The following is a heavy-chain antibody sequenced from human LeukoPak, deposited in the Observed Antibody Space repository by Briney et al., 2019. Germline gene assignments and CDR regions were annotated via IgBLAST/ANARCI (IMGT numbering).Heavy chain of an antibody. J-gene: IGHJ5*02. V-gene: IGHV1-24*01. CDR3: ATDLAVKSNRNWFDP. CDR2: FDPEDGET. CDR1: GYTLTELS. Sequence: ASVKVSCKVSGYTLTELSMHWVRQAPGKGLEWMGGFDPEDGETIYAQKFQGRVTMTEDTSTDTAYMELSSLRSEDTAVYYCATDLAVKSNRNWFDPWGQGTLVTVSS. D-gene: IGHD4-17*01.